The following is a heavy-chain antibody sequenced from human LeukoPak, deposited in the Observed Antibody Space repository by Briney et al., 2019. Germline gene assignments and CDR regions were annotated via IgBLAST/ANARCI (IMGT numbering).Heavy chain of an antibody. V-gene: IGHV4-59*08. J-gene: IGHJ4*02. Sequence: SETLSLTCTVSGGFMSPYHWGWIRQPPGKGLEWTGYIYYSGSTNYNPSLKSRVTISVDTSKNQFSLKLSSVTAADTAIYYCARAVSGRFDYWGQGTLVTVSS. CDR3: ARAVSGRFDY. D-gene: IGHD6-19*01. CDR1: GGFMSPYH. CDR2: IYYSGST.